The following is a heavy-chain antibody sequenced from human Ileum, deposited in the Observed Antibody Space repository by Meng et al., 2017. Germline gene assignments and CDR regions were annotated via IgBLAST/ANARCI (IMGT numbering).Heavy chain of an antibody. D-gene: IGHD1-26*01. CDR3: ARGQGSGSYYVWFDP. Sequence: QVQLVESAAEVKKPGASVKVSCKASGYTFTSNYMNWVRQAPGQGLEWMGWMNPNSGNTGYAQKFQGRVTMTRNTSISTAYMELSSLRSEDTAVYYCARGQGSGSYYVWFDPWGQGTLVTVSS. CDR2: MNPNSGNT. CDR1: GYTFTSNY. J-gene: IGHJ5*02. V-gene: IGHV1-8*02.